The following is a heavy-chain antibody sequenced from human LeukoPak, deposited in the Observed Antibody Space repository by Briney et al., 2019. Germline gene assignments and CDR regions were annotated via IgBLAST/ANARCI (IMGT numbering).Heavy chain of an antibody. CDR2: INPNSGGT. CDR1: GYTFTSYD. Sequence: ASVKVSCKASGYTFTSYDINWVRQAPGQGLEWMGRINPNSGGTNYAQKFQGRVTMTRDTSISTAYMELSRLRSDDTAVYYCASSPLDYYDSSGYYLNIDYWGQGTLVTVSS. CDR3: ASSPLDYYDSSGYYLNIDY. J-gene: IGHJ4*02. V-gene: IGHV1-2*06. D-gene: IGHD3-22*01.